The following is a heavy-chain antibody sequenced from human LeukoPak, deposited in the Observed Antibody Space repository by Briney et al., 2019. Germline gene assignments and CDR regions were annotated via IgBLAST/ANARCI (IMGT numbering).Heavy chain of an antibody. D-gene: IGHD4/OR15-4a*01. V-gene: IGHV1-18*01. CDR2: INSYNGDR. CDR1: GYTFTNNG. J-gene: IGHJ4*02. Sequence: GASVKVSCKTSGYTFTNNGISWVRQAPGQGLEWMAWINSYNGDRHYAQKFQGRVTMTTDTSTNTAYLELRSLKSDDTAVYYCAKDIDYVVDYWGQGPLVTVSS. CDR3: AKDIDYVVDY.